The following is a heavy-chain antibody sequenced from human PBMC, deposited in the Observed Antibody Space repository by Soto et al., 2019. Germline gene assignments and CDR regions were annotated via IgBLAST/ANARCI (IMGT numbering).Heavy chain of an antibody. J-gene: IGHJ3*02. CDR1: GFTVRSNY. Sequence: EVQLVESGGGLVQPGGSLSLSCAASGFTVRSNYMRWVRQAPVKALEWLSVIYSGGSTYYADSVTGRFTISRDNSKNTMYLQMNSLRADATAVYYCATREGVPADAFDIWVQGTMVTFSS. CDR2: IYSGGST. D-gene: IGHD2-2*01. CDR3: ATREGVPADAFDI. V-gene: IGHV3-66*01.